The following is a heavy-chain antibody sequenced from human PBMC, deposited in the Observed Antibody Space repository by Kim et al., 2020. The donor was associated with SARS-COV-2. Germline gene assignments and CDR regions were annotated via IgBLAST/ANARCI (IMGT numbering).Heavy chain of an antibody. Sequence: GGSLRLSCAASGFTFSNAWMSWVRQAPGKGLEWVGRITSKTDGGTTDYAAPVKGRFTISRDDSKNTLYLQMNSLKTEDTAVYYCTTRSGRRGYYFDYWGQGTLVTVSS. V-gene: IGHV3-15*01. D-gene: IGHD1-26*01. J-gene: IGHJ4*02. CDR1: GFTFSNAW. CDR3: TTRSGRRGYYFDY. CDR2: ITSKTDGGTT.